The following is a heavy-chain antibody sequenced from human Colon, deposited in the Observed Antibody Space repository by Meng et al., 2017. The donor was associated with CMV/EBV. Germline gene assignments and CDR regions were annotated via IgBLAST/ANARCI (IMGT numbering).Heavy chain of an antibody. D-gene: IGHD1-26*01. CDR2: IKQDGSEK. V-gene: IGHV3-7*01. Sequence: GGSLRLSCTASGFTFSNSFMSWVRQAPGKGLEWVANIKQDGSEKFYVDSVKGRFTISRDNARKSLYLQMDSLRAEDTAVYYCARLIVGDNDYFDYWGQGTLVTVSS. CDR1: GFTFSNSF. CDR3: ARLIVGDNDYFDY. J-gene: IGHJ4*02.